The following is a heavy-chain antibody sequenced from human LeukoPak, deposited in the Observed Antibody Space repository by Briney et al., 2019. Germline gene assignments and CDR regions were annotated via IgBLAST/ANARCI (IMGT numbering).Heavy chain of an antibody. CDR1: GYTFTSYG. Sequence: ASVKVSCKASGYTFTSYGISWVRQAPGQGLEWTGWISAYNGNTNYAQKLQGRVTMTTDTSTSTAYMELRSLRSDDTAVYYCARDRTYCGGDCEPSPPAFDIWGQGTMVTVSS. J-gene: IGHJ3*02. CDR2: ISAYNGNT. D-gene: IGHD2-21*02. CDR3: ARDRTYCGGDCEPSPPAFDI. V-gene: IGHV1-18*04.